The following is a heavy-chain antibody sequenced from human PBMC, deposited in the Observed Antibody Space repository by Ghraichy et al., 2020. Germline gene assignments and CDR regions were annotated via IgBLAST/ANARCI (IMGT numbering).Heavy chain of an antibody. Sequence: SETLSLTCTVSGGSISSSSYYWGWIRQPPGKGLEWIGSIYYSGSTYYNPSLKSRVTISVDTSKNQFSLKLSSVTAADTAVYYCAIAGPLLRYFDWHDYWGQGTLVTVSS. CDR1: GGSISSSSYY. CDR2: IYYSGST. D-gene: IGHD3-9*01. CDR3: AIAGPLLRYFDWHDY. J-gene: IGHJ4*02. V-gene: IGHV4-39*07.